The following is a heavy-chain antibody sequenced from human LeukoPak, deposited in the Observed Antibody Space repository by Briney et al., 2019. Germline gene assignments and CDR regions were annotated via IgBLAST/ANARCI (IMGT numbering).Heavy chain of an antibody. CDR3: ARDTVYDYVWGSYRPEPFDY. CDR2: ISSSSSTI. D-gene: IGHD3-16*02. J-gene: IGHJ4*02. Sequence: GGSLRLSCAASGFTFSSYWMHWVRQAPGKGLEWVSYISSSSSTIYYADSVKGRFTISRDNAKNSLYLQMNSLRAEDTAVYYCARDTVYDYVWGSYRPEPFDYWGQGTLVTVSS. V-gene: IGHV3-48*01. CDR1: GFTFSSYW.